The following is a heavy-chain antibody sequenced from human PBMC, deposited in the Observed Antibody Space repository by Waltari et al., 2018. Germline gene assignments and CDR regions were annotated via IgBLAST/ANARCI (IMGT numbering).Heavy chain of an antibody. CDR2: MRSDTYGGAT. V-gene: IGHV3-49*03. J-gene: IGHJ4*02. CDR3: RRGEYSSDY. Sequence: EVQLVESGGGLVQQGRSLRLSCTVSGFKGGFYAMTWFRQAPGKGLEWVGYMRSDTYGGATEYAASVRGRFTFSRDASKNTAYLQMNSLRSEDTALYFCRRGEYSSDYWGQGALVTVSS. D-gene: IGHD6-6*01. CDR1: GFKGGFYA.